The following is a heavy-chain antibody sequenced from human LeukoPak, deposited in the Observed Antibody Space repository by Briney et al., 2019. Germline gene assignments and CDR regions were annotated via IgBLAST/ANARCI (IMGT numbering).Heavy chain of an antibody. CDR2: IGPTGSDR. CDR1: VLTSSTSG. Sequence: GGSLRLSCTASVLTSSTSGFNWVRQAPGKGLEWVASIGPTGSDRYHADSIKGRFTISRDNANNFLYLQMNSLRAEDTAVYYCATETNGRHYDYWGQGTLLTVSS. D-gene: IGHD1-14*01. J-gene: IGHJ4*02. V-gene: IGHV3-21*06. CDR3: ATETNGRHYDY.